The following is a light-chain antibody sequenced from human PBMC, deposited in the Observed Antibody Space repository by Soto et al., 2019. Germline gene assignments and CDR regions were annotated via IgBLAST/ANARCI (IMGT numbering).Light chain of an antibody. J-gene: IGLJ1*01. Sequence: QSVLTQPASVSGSPGQSITISCTGTSSDVGGYNYVSWYQQHPGKAPKLMIYDVSNRPSGVSNRFSGSKSGNTASLTISGLQAEDEGDYYCSSYTGSSTPYVFGTGTKVTVL. V-gene: IGLV2-14*03. CDR3: SSYTGSSTPYV. CDR1: SSDVGGYNY. CDR2: DVS.